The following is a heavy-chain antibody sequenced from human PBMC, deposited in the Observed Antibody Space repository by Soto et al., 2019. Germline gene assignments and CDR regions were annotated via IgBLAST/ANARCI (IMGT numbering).Heavy chain of an antibody. V-gene: IGHV3-74*01. CDR3: VRETAYCSGGSCYDFAY. J-gene: IGHJ4*02. CDR2: INSDGSST. CDR1: GFTFSSYW. Sequence: RGSRELSCAASGFTFSSYWMHWVRQAPGKGLVWVSRINSDGSSTSYADSVKGRFTISRDNAKNTLYLQMNSLRAEDTAVYYCVRETAYCSGGSCYDFAYWGQGTLVTVSS. D-gene: IGHD2-15*01.